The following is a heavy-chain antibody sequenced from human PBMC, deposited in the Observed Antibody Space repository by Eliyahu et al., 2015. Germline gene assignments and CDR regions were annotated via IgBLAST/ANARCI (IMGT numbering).Heavy chain of an antibody. D-gene: IGHD3-10*01. J-gene: IGHJ6*02. V-gene: IGHV3-7*01. CDR2: IRQDGSEK. CDR1: GFTFSXYW. Sequence: EVQLVESGGGLVQPGGSLXLSXAAXGFTFSXYWMSWVRQAPGKGLEWVANIRQDGSEKNYVDSVKGRFTISRDNAKNSLYLQMNSLRAEDTAVYYCARGLEDGRYFYYSMDLWGQGTTVTVSS. CDR3: ARGLEDGRYFYYSMDL.